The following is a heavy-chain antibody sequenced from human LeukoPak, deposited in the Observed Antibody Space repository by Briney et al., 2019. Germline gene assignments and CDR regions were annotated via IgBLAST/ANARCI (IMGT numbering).Heavy chain of an antibody. Sequence: ASVKVSCKASGYTFTSYGISWVRQAPGQGLEWMGWISAYNGNTNYAQKLQGRVTMTTDTSTSTAYMELRSLRSDDTAVYYCARDRGCSSTSCYGDPSYYMDVWGKGTTVTVSS. CDR1: GYTFTSYG. D-gene: IGHD2-2*01. J-gene: IGHJ6*03. V-gene: IGHV1-18*01. CDR3: ARDRGCSSTSCYGDPSYYMDV. CDR2: ISAYNGNT.